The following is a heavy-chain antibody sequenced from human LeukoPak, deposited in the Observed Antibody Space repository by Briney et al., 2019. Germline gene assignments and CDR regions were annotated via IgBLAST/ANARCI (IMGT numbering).Heavy chain of an antibody. Sequence: HPGGSLRLSCAASGFIFSNYALAWVRQAPGKGLEWVSLIYSGGSTYYADSVKGRFAISRDNSKNTLYLQMNSLRAEDTAVYYCARAVSYYYYYMDVWGKGTTVTVSS. J-gene: IGHJ6*03. CDR1: GFIFSNYA. CDR3: ARAVSYYYYYMDV. V-gene: IGHV3-66*01. CDR2: IYSGGST. D-gene: IGHD4-17*01.